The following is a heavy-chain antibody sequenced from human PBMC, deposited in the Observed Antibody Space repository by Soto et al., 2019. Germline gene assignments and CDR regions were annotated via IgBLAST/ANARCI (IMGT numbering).Heavy chain of an antibody. Sequence: QVQLVQSGAEVKKPGASVKVSCKASGYTFTSYDINWVRQATGQGLEWMGWMNPNSGNTGYAQKFQGRVTMTRNTSISTASMVLRSMRSEDTAVYYCARYCISTSCYFHYYYGMDVWGQGTTVTVSS. CDR3: ARYCISTSCYFHYYYGMDV. CDR2: MNPNSGNT. D-gene: IGHD2-2*01. J-gene: IGHJ6*02. CDR1: GYTFTSYD. V-gene: IGHV1-8*01.